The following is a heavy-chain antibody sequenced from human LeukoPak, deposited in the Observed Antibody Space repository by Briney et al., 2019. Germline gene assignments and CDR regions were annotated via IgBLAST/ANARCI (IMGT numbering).Heavy chain of an antibody. D-gene: IGHD3-22*01. Sequence: PGGSLRLSCAASGFTFSSYAMHWVRQAPGKGLEYVSAVSSNGGSTYYANSVKGRFTISRDNSKNTLYLQMGSLRAEDMAVYYCARTYYYDSSGPPGAFDIWGQGTMVTVSS. CDR3: ARTYYYDSSGPPGAFDI. V-gene: IGHV3-64*01. J-gene: IGHJ3*02. CDR1: GFTFSSYA. CDR2: VSSNGGST.